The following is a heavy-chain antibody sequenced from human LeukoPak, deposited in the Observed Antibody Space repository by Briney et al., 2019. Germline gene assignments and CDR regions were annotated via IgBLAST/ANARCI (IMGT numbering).Heavy chain of an antibody. D-gene: IGHD3-22*01. J-gene: IGHJ4*02. V-gene: IGHV4-39*07. CDR1: GGSVSGNSYY. Sequence: SETLSLTCTVPGGSVSGNSYYWGWIRQPPGKGLEWIGTIYYSGPTYYNPSLKSRVTISVDTSKNQFSLKLSSVTAADTAVYYCARGRGGYDSSGYYRFFDYWGQGTLVTVSS. CDR2: IYYSGPT. CDR3: ARGRGGYDSSGYYRFFDY.